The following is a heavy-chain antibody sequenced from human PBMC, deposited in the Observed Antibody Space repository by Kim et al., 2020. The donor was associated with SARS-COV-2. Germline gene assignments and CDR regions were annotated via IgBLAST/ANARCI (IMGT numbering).Heavy chain of an antibody. Sequence: GGSLRLSCAASGFTFSSYAMHWVRQAPGKGLEWVAVISYDGSNKYYADSVKGRFTISRDNSKNTLYLQMNSLRAEDTAVYYCARAMVRGVSDAFDIWGQG. CDR2: ISYDGSNK. CDR3: ARAMVRGVSDAFDI. V-gene: IGHV3-30*04. D-gene: IGHD3-10*01. CDR1: GFTFSSYA. J-gene: IGHJ3*02.